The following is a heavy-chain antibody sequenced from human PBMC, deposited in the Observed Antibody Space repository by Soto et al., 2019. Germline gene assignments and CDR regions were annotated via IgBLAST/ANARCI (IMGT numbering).Heavy chain of an antibody. CDR3: APVVVPAAIMADDAFDI. CDR2: ISSSGSTI. Sequence: QVQLVESGGGLVKPGGSLRLSCAASGFTFSDYYMSWIRQAPGKGLEWVSYISSSGSTIYYADSVKGRFTISRDNAKNSLYLQLNSLRAEDTAVYYCAPVVVPAAIMADDAFDIWGQGTMVTVSS. J-gene: IGHJ3*02. CDR1: GFTFSDYY. V-gene: IGHV3-11*01. D-gene: IGHD2-2*02.